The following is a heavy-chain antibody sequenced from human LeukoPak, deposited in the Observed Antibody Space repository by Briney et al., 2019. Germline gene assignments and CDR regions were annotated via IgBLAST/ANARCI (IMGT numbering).Heavy chain of an antibody. D-gene: IGHD5-18*01. CDR3: ARDRSSYGPDDY. V-gene: IGHV4-39*07. J-gene: IGHJ4*02. Sequence: PSETLSLTCTVSGGPISSTNYYWGWVRQPPGKGLEWIGNIYYSGNTYYNPSLKSRVTISEDRTKNQFSLKLSSVTAADTAVYYCARDRSSYGPDDYWGQGTLVTVSS. CDR2: IYYSGNT. CDR1: GGPISSTNYY.